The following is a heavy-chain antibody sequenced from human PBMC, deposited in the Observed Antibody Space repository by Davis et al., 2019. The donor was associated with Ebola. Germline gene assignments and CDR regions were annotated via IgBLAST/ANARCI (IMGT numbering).Heavy chain of an antibody. CDR3: TTGQLLFPTYYYYGMDV. CDR1: GFTFRSAW. Sequence: PGGSLRLSCEVSGFTFRSAWMTWVRQAPGKGLEWVGRIKSKSDGGTTDYAAPVKGRFTISRDDSKNTLYLQMNSLKTEDTAVYYCTTGQLLFPTYYYYGMDVWGRGTTVTVSS. J-gene: IGHJ6*02. CDR2: IKSKSDGGTT. D-gene: IGHD2-2*01. V-gene: IGHV3-15*01.